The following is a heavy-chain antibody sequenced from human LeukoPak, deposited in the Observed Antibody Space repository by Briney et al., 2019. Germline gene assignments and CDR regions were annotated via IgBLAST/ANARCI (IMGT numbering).Heavy chain of an antibody. CDR3: ARETVGTMSD. J-gene: IGHJ4*02. Sequence: GGSLRLSCTASGFTFETFGMHWVRQSPGKALEWVGVIWPNGRITHYGDSVQGRFTISRDNSESTLYLQMNSLRAEDTAIYYCARETVGTMSDRGQGTLVTVSS. CDR1: GFTFETFG. CDR2: IWPNGRIT. D-gene: IGHD1-26*01. V-gene: IGHV3-33*01.